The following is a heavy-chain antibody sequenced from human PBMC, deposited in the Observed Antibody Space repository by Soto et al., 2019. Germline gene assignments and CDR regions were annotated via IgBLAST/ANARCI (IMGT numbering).Heavy chain of an antibody. D-gene: IGHD1-26*01. Sequence: QVQLVQSGAEVKKPGASVKVSCKASGYTFTSYGISWVRQAPGQGLEWMGWISAYNGNTNYAQKLQGRVTMTTDTPTSTAYMELRGLTSDDTAVYSCARGVGWEPLDYWGQGTLVTVSS. CDR2: ISAYNGNT. CDR3: ARGVGWEPLDY. CDR1: GYTFTSYG. V-gene: IGHV1-18*01. J-gene: IGHJ4*02.